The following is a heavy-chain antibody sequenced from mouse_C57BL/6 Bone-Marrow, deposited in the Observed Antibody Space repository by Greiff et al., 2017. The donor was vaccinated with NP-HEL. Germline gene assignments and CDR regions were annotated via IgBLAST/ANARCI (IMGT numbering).Heavy chain of an antibody. CDR1: GYTFTSYW. CDR3: ARRYDYGGDYYAMDY. D-gene: IGHD2-4*01. J-gene: IGHJ4*01. CDR2: IHPNSGST. Sequence: QVQLQQPGAELVKPGASVKLSCKASGYTFTSYWMHWVKQRPGQGLEWIGMIHPNSGSTNYNEKFKSKATLTVDKSSSTAYMQLSSLTSEDSAVYYCARRYDYGGDYYAMDYWGQGTSVTVSS. V-gene: IGHV1-64*01.